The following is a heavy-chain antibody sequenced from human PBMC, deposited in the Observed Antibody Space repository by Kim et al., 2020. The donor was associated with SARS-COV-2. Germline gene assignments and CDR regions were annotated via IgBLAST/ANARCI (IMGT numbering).Heavy chain of an antibody. CDR2: IYYSGST. J-gene: IGHJ6*02. CDR1: GGSISSYY. D-gene: IGHD3-10*01. V-gene: IGHV4-59*01. Sequence: SETLSLTCTVSGGSISSYYWSWIRQPPGKGLEWIGYIYYSGSTNYNPSLKSRVTISVDTSKNQFSLKLSSVTAADTAVYYCASSKDYYGSGSYQGGLYYYGMDVWGQGTTVTVSS. CDR3: ASSKDYYGSGSYQGGLYYYGMDV.